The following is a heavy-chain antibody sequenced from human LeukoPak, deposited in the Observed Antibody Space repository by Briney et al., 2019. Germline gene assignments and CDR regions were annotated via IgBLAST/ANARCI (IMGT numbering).Heavy chain of an antibody. CDR3: AKYSSSSYYYGMGV. Sequence: ESGGSLRLSCAASGFTFSSYAMSWVRQAPGKGLEWVSAISGSGGSTYYADSVKGRFTISRDNSKNTLYLQMNSLRAEDTAVYYCAKYSSSSYYYGMGVWGQGTTVTVSS. CDR2: ISGSGGST. D-gene: IGHD6-6*01. CDR1: GFTFSSYA. J-gene: IGHJ6*02. V-gene: IGHV3-23*01.